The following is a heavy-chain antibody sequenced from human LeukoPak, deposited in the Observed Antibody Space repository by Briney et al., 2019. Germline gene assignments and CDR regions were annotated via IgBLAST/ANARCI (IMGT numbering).Heavy chain of an antibody. CDR2: VYPGDFNI. D-gene: IGHD1-26*01. CDR3: AKQSGSYSRNPYDY. J-gene: IGHJ4*02. V-gene: IGHV5-51*01. CDR1: GYTFTNFW. Sequence: GESLKISCQTSGYTFTNFWIGWVRQMPGKGLEWIGIVYPGDFNIRYSPSFQGQVTISAGRSIGAAYLQWNSLKASDTAIYYCAKQSGSYSRNPYDYWGQGTLVTVSS.